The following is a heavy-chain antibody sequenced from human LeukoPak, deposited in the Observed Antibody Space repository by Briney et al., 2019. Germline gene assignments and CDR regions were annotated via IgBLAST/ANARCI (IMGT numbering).Heavy chain of an antibody. CDR3: ARVATPDVSSPLDF. D-gene: IGHD6-19*01. Sequence: SETLSLTCAVSGGSINGFFWTWIRQPAGEGLQYIGRIFSRGGANYNPSLQSRVAMSVATSLNLFSLKLTSVPAADTAVYFCARVATPDVSSPLDFWGQGILVTVPS. J-gene: IGHJ4*02. V-gene: IGHV4-4*07. CDR2: IFSRGGA. CDR1: GGSINGFF.